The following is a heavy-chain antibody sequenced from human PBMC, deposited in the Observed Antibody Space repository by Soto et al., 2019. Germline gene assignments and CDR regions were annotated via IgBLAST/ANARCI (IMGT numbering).Heavy chain of an antibody. CDR2: IYWNDDK. J-gene: IGHJ6*02. D-gene: IGHD4-17*01. CDR3: AHRPVYGDCPFDYYYYGMDV. CDR1: GFSLSTSGVG. V-gene: IGHV2-5*01. Sequence: GPTLVNPTQTLTLTCTFSGFSLSTSGVGVGWIRQPPGKALEWLALIYWNDDKRYSPSLKSRLTITKDTPKNQVVLTMTNMDPVDTATYYCAHRPVYGDCPFDYYYYGMDVWGQGTTVTVSS.